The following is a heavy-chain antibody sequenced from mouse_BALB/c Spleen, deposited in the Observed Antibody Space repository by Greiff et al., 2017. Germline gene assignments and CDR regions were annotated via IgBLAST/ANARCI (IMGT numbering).Heavy chain of an antibody. D-gene: IGHD1-1*01. CDR3: ARIYYGSRYYYAMDY. CDR1: GFNIKDTY. V-gene: IGHV14-3*02. CDR2: IDPANGNT. Sequence: VQLQQSGAELVKPGASVKLSCTASGFNIKDTYMHWVKQRPEQGLEWIGRIDPANGNTKYDPKFQGKATITADTSSNTAYLQLSSLTSEDTAVYYCARIYYGSRYYYAMDYWGQGTSVTVSS. J-gene: IGHJ4*01.